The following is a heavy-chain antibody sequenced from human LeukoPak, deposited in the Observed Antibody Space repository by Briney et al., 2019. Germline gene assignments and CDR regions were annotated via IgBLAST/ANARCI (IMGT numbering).Heavy chain of an antibody. CDR2: IYTSGST. V-gene: IGHV4-61*02. J-gene: IGHJ4*02. D-gene: IGHD3-10*01. Sequence: PSETLSLTCTVSGGSISSGSYYWSWIRQPAGKGLEWIGRIYTSGSTNYNPSLKSRVTISVDTSKNQFSLKLSSVTAADTAVYYCARTSYGSGSYSPDYWGQGTLVTVSS. CDR1: GGSISSGSYY. CDR3: ARTSYGSGSYSPDY.